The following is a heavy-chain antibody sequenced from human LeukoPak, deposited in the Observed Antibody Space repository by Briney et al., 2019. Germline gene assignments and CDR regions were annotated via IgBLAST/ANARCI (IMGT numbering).Heavy chain of an antibody. CDR1: GDSVSSDTAS. CDR2: TYYRSQWSN. V-gene: IGHV6-1*01. D-gene: IGHD6-13*01. J-gene: IGHJ1*01. Sequence: SQTLSLTCAISGDSVSSDTASWNWIRQSPSRGLEWLGRTYYRSQWSNAYAVSEQSRITINPDTSKNQFSLQLNSVTPDDTAVYYCARAGGNASSWYLWDFQHWGQGALVSVSS. CDR3: ARAGGNASSWYLWDFQH.